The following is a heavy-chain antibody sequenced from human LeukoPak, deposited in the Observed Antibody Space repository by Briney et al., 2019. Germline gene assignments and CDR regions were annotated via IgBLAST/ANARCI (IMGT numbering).Heavy chain of an antibody. CDR1: GFTFSSYA. CDR3: ASQAAGILYYFDY. Sequence: PGGSLRLSCAASGFTFSSYAMHWVRQAPGKGLEWVAVMSHDGSNKYYADSVKGRFTISRDNSKNTLYLQMNSLRAEDTAVYYRASQAAGILYYFDYWGQGTLVTVSS. V-gene: IGHV3-30-3*01. J-gene: IGHJ4*02. D-gene: IGHD6-13*01. CDR2: MSHDGSNK.